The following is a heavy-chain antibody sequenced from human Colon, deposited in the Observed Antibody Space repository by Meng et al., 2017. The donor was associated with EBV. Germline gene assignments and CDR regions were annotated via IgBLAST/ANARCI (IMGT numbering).Heavy chain of an antibody. V-gene: IGHV4-61*01. CDR1: GGCVSSGSYY. J-gene: IGHJ6*02. CDR2: TYYSGST. CDR3: ARGPHAMDV. Sequence: QVQLPGSGSGLVTPSLTLSLTCTVSGGCVSSGSYYWNWIRQPPGKGLEWIGCTYYSGSTNSNPSLKSRVTISVDTSKNQFSQKLSSVTAADTAVYYCARGPHAMDVWGQGTTVTVSS.